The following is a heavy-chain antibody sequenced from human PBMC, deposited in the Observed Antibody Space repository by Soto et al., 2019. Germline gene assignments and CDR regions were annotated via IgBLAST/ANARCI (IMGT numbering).Heavy chain of an antibody. CDR2: ISASGGST. V-gene: IGHV3-23*01. CDR3: AKVLSSGSYSGALEY. J-gene: IGHJ4*02. D-gene: IGHD1-26*01. Sequence: GESLKISCVASGFSVTSFAMSWVRQAPGKGLEWASAISASGGSTYAESVKGRFTISRDNSKNTLYLQMNSLRVEDTAVYYCAKVLSSGSYSGALEYWGQGALVTVSS. CDR1: GFSVTSFA.